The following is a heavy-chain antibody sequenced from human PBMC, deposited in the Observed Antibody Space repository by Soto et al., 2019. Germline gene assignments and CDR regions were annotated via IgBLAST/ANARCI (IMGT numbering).Heavy chain of an antibody. CDR1: EFTFSNYA. D-gene: IGHD1-7*01. Sequence: EVQLLESGGGLVQPGGSLRLSCTASEFTFSNYAMSWVRQAPGKGLEWVSGISADGAGTYYAASVKGRFTISRDNSKNTLYVQMHRLRAEDTAVYYCSREGGNTGTSDYWGQGTLVTVSS. V-gene: IGHV3-23*01. J-gene: IGHJ4*02. CDR3: SREGGNTGTSDY. CDR2: ISADGAGT.